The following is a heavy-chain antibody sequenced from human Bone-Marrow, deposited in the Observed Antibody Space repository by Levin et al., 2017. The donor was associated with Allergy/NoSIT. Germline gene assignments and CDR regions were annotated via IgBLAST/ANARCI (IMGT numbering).Heavy chain of an antibody. V-gene: IGHV2-5*02. CDR1: GFSLSTSGVG. J-gene: IGHJ4*02. Sequence: SGPTLVKPTQTLTLTCTFSGFSLSTSGVGVGWIRQPPGKALEWLALIYWDDDKHYSPSLKSRLTITKDISKNQVVLTMTNMDPVDTATYYCVHGLGASRSCYFDYWGQGTLVTVSS. D-gene: IGHD3-10*01. CDR2: IYWDDDK. CDR3: VHGLGASRSCYFDY.